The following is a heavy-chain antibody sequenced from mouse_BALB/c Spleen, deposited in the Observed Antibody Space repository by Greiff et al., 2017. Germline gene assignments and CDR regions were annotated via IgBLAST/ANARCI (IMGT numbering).Heavy chain of an antibody. D-gene: IGHD5-5*01. CDR2: ISSGSSTI. V-gene: IGHV5-17*02. CDR3: ARFGTTTGAMDY. CDR1: GFTFSSFG. Sequence: DVMLVESGGGLVQPGGSRKLSCAASGFTFSSFGMHWVRQAPEKGLEWVAYISSGSSTIYYADTVKGRFTISRDNPKNTLFLQMTSLRSEDTAMYYCARFGTTTGAMDYWGQGTSVTVSS. J-gene: IGHJ4*01.